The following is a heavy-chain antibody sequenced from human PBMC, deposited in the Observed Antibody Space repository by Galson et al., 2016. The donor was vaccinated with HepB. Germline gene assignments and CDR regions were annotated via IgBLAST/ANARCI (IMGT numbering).Heavy chain of an antibody. CDR1: GFSLSSTGEA. CDR3: ANSRILYGSGAYANAFAP. CDR2: IYWANAN. Sequence: PALVKHTQTLTLTCTFSGFSLSSTGEAVAWIRQPPGKALEWLDHIYWANANRYSPTLKSRLTITKDTSKNQVVLTMTDMDPVDTGTYYCANSRILYGSGAYANAFAPWCQGTLVTVSS. J-gene: IGHJ5*02. V-gene: IGHV2-5*02. D-gene: IGHD3-10*01.